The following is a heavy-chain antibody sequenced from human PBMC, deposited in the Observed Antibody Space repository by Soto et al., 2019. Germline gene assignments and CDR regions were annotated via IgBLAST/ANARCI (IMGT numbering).Heavy chain of an antibody. D-gene: IGHD1-26*01. V-gene: IGHV3-23*04. CDR1: GFTFTTYP. CDR3: ARRSSGSYYAAFDV. Sequence: EVQLVESGGGVVQPGGSLRLSCTASGFTFTTYPMTWVRQAPGKGLEWVSSIHGSGETTYYAESVKGRFIISRDNSKNTLFLQMDSLGVDDTAVYFCARRSSGSYYAAFDVWGQGTMVTVSS. J-gene: IGHJ3*01. CDR2: IHGSGETT.